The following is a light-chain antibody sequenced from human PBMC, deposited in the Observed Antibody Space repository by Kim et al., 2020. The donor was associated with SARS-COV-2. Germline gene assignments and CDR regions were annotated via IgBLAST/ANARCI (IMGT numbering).Light chain of an antibody. V-gene: IGLV3-21*04. CDR2: YNS. CDR1: DIASKS. Sequence: SYELTQPPSVSVAPGQTATITCGGNDIASKSVHWYQQNPGQAPVLVIYYNSDRPSGIPGRFSGSNSGNTATLTITGVEAGDEADYYCQVWDSSTDHRVFG. CDR3: QVWDSSTDHRV. J-gene: IGLJ3*02.